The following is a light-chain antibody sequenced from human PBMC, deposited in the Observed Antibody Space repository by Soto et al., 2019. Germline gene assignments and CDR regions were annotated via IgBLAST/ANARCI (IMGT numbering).Light chain of an antibody. V-gene: IGKV1-9*01. CDR3: QHLNAYPLT. J-gene: IGKJ5*01. Sequence: DIQLTQSPSFLSASVGDRVTITCRASQGISSYLAWFQQKPGRAPNLLIYGASTLQSGVPSRFSGSGSGTDFTLTSSNLQPEDFATYYCQHLNAYPLTFGQGTRLEIK. CDR1: QGISSY. CDR2: GAS.